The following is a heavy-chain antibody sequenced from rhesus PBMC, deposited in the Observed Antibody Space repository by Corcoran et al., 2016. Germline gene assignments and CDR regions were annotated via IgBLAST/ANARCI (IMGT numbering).Heavy chain of an antibody. V-gene: IGHV4-173*01. D-gene: IGHD5-42*01. CDR3: ARTTELGIPFDY. CDR2: ISGRDSTT. CDR1: GGSISSDY. Sequence: QLQLQESGPGLVKPSETLSLTCAVSGGSISSDYWSWIRQPPGKGLEWIGRISGRDSTTDSNPPLKSRVTMSIATSKNQFSLRLRAVTAADTTVYYCARTTELGIPFDYWGQGVQVTVSS. J-gene: IGHJ4*01.